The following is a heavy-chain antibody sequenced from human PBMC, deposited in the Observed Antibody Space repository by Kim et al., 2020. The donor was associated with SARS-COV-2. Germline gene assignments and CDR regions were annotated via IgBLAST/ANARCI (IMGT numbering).Heavy chain of an antibody. V-gene: IGHV4-31*02. CDR3: ARSYSVGSPYGMDV. D-gene: IGHD1-26*01. Sequence: TPSLKSRVTRSVDTSKNQFSLKLSSVTAADTAVYYCARSYSVGSPYGMDVWGQGTTVTVSS. J-gene: IGHJ6*02.